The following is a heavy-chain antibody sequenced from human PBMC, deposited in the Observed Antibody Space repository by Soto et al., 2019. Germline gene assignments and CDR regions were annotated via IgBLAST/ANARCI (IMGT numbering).Heavy chain of an antibody. CDR1: GGTFSSYA. CDR2: IIPIFGTA. V-gene: IGHV1-69*12. Sequence: QVQLVQSGAEVKKPGSSVKVSCKASGGTFSSYAISWVRQAPGQGLEWMGGIIPIFGTANYAQKFQGRVTITADESSSTAYMELSRLRSEDTAVYYCARGSDLLWRSRSSWYFDLWGRGTLVTVSS. J-gene: IGHJ2*01. CDR3: ARGSDLLWRSRSSWYFDL. D-gene: IGHD2-21*01.